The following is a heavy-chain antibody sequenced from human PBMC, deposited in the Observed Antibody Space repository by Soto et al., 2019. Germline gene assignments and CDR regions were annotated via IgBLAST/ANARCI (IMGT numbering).Heavy chain of an antibody. CDR1: GFTFSSYG. V-gene: IGHV3-33*01. Sequence: HPGGSLRLSCAASGFTFSSYGMHWVRQAPGKGLEWVAVIWYDGSNKYYADSVKGRFTISRDNSKNTLYLQMNSLRAADTAVYYCARDGAYSSSWYAWYMDVWGKGTTVTVSS. D-gene: IGHD6-13*01. CDR3: ARDGAYSSSWYAWYMDV. CDR2: IWYDGSNK. J-gene: IGHJ6*03.